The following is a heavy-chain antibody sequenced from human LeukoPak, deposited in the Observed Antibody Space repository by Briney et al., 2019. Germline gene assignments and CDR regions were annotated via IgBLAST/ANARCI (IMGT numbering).Heavy chain of an antibody. CDR1: GGSFSGYY. Sequence: SETLSLTCAVYGGSFSGYYWSWIRQPPGKVLEWIGEINHSGSTNYNPSLKSRVTISVDTSKNQFSLKLSSVTAADTAVYYCARVRYYYDSSGYYFDYWGQGTLVTVSS. J-gene: IGHJ4*02. CDR3: ARVRYYYDSSGYYFDY. D-gene: IGHD3-22*01. CDR2: INHSGST. V-gene: IGHV4-34*01.